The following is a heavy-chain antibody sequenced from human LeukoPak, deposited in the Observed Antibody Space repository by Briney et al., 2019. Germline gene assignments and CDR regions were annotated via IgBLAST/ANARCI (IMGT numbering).Heavy chain of an antibody. CDR2: ISSSGSTI. CDR1: GFTFSNFE. V-gene: IGHV3-48*03. J-gene: IGHJ6*03. D-gene: IGHD3-10*01. Sequence: QTGGSLRLSCAASGFTFSNFEMNWVRQAPGKGLEWVSYISSSGSTIHYADSVKGRFTISRDNAKNSLYLQMNSLRAEDTAVYYCARDRELWFGEGGMDVWGKGTTVTVSS. CDR3: ARDRELWFGEGGMDV.